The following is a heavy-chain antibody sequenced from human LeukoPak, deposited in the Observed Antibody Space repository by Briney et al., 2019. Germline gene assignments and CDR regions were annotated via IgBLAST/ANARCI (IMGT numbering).Heavy chain of an antibody. CDR2: ISYDGSNK. V-gene: IGHV3-30-3*01. CDR1: GFTFSSYA. Sequence: PGRSLRLSCAASGFTFSSYAMHWVRQAPGKGLEWVAVISYDGSNKYYADSVKGRFTISRDNSKNTLYLQMNSLRAEDTAVYYCARDLRFGELLSLGYWGQGTLVTVSS. CDR3: ARDLRFGELLSLGY. J-gene: IGHJ4*02. D-gene: IGHD3-10*01.